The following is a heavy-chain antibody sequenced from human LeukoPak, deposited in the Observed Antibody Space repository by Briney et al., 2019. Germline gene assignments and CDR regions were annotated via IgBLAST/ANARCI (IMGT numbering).Heavy chain of an antibody. CDR3: ARVNWNDAAGAFDI. CDR1: GGTFSSYT. CDR2: IIPIFGTA. Sequence: SVKVSCKASGGTFSSYTISWVRQAPGQGLEWMGGIIPIFGTANYAQKFQGRVTITADESTSTAYMELSSLRSEDTAVYYCARVNWNDAAGAFDIWGQGTMVTVSS. V-gene: IGHV1-69*13. D-gene: IGHD1-1*01. J-gene: IGHJ3*02.